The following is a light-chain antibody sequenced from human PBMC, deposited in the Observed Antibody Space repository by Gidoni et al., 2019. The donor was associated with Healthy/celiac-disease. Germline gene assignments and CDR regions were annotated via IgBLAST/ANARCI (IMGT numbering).Light chain of an antibody. J-gene: IGKJ3*01. Sequence: DIQMTQSPSSLSASVGDRVTITCQASQDISNYLNWYQQKPGKAPKLLIDDASNLETGVPSRFSGRGAGTDFTFTISSLQPEDIATYYCQQYDNLPPGITFGPGTKVDIK. V-gene: IGKV1-33*01. CDR3: QQYDNLPPGIT. CDR1: QDISNY. CDR2: DAS.